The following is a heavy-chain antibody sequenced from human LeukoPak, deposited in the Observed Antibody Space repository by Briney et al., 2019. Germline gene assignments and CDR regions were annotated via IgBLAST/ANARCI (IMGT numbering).Heavy chain of an antibody. CDR3: ARDRYYPIGGWFDP. CDR1: GFTFSDYY. CDR2: ISSSSSYI. V-gene: IGHV3-11*06. D-gene: IGHD3-10*01. Sequence: PGGSLRLSCAASGFTFSDYYMSWIRQAPGKGLEWVSSISSSSSYIYYADSVKGRFTISRDNAKNSLYLQMNSLRAEDTAVYYCARDRYYPIGGWFDPWGQGTLVTVSS. J-gene: IGHJ5*02.